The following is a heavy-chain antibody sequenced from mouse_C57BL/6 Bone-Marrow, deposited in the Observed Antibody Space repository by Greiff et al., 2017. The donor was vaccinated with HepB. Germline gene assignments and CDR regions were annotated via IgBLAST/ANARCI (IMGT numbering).Heavy chain of an antibody. D-gene: IGHD1-1*01. CDR3: ARSPILYYYGSRYFDV. CDR2: VYPYNGGT. V-gene: IGHV1-36*01. J-gene: IGHJ1*03. CDR1: GFTFTDYY. Sequence: EVKLQESGPVLVKPGPSVKISCKASGFTFTDYYMHWVKQSHGKSLEWIGLVYPYNGGTSYNQKFKGKATLTVDTSSSTAYMELNSLTSEDSAVYYCARSPILYYYGSRYFDVWGTGTTVTVSS.